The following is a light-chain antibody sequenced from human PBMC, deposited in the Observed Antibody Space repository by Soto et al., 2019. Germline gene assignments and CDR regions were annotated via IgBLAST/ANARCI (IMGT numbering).Light chain of an antibody. CDR3: GSYTTSSSVV. V-gene: IGLV2-14*03. CDR2: DVS. Sequence: QSALTQPASVSGSPGQSITISCTGTSSDVGGYNYVSWYQQHPSKAPKLVIYDVSNRPSGVSNRFSGSKSGNTASLTISGLQAEDEADYYCGSYTTSSSVVFGGGTKLTVL. CDR1: SSDVGGYNY. J-gene: IGLJ2*01.